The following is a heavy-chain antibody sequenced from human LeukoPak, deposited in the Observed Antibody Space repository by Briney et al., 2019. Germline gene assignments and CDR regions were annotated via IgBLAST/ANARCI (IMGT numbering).Heavy chain of an antibody. D-gene: IGHD2-15*01. Sequence: SGGSLRLSCAASGFTFSSYAMHWVRQAPGKGLEWVAVISYDGSNKYYADSVKGRFTISRDNSENTLYLQMNSLRAEDTAVYYCARAIVVVVAANDWALDYWGQGTLVTVSS. CDR2: ISYDGSNK. V-gene: IGHV3-30*04. CDR1: GFTFSSYA. CDR3: ARAIVVVVAANDWALDY. J-gene: IGHJ4*02.